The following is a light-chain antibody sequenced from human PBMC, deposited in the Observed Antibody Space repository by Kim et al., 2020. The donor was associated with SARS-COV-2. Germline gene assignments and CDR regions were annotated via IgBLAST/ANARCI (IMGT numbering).Light chain of an antibody. Sequence: SASTGDRVTITCRASQGISSYLAWYQQKPGKAPKLLIYAASTLQSGVPSRFSGSGSGTDFTLTISFVQSEDFATYYCQQYYSYPYSFGQGTKLEI. CDR3: QQYYSYPYS. CDR2: AAS. CDR1: QGISSY. V-gene: IGKV1-8*01. J-gene: IGKJ2*03.